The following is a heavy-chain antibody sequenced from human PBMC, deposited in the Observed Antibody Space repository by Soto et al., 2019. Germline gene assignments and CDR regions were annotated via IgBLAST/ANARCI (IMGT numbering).Heavy chain of an antibody. V-gene: IGHV3-7*04. CDR1: GFTFSSYW. D-gene: IGHD2-15*01. J-gene: IGHJ6*02. CDR3: ARADCSGGSCSSTYMDV. CDR2: IKQDGSEK. Sequence: GGSLRLSCAASGFTFSSYWMSWVRQAPGKGLEWVANIKQDGSEKYYVDSVKGRFTISRDNAKNSLYLQMNSLRAEDTAVYYCARADCSGGSCSSTYMDVWGQGTTVTVSS.